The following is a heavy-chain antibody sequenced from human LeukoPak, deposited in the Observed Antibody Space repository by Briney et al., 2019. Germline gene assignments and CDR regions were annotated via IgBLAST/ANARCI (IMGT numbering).Heavy chain of an antibody. CDR1: GGTFSSYA. Sequence: SVKVSCKASGGTFSSYAISWVRQAPGQRLEWMGGIIPIFGTANYAQKFQGRVTITADESTSTAYIELSSLRSEDTAVYYCARGSTRYCSSTSCYVRIDYWGQGSLVTVSS. CDR3: ARGSTRYCSSTSCYVRIDY. J-gene: IGHJ4*02. D-gene: IGHD2-2*01. V-gene: IGHV1-69*13. CDR2: IIPIFGTA.